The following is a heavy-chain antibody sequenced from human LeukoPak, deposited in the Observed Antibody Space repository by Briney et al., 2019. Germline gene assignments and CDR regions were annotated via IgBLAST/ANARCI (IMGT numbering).Heavy chain of an antibody. Sequence: PGGSLRLSCAASGFTFSSYGMHWVRQAPGKGLEWVAVISYDGSNKYYADSVKGRFTISRDNSKNTLYLQMKSLRAEDTAVYYCAKDVCSSTSCYVFRYWGQGTLVTVSS. V-gene: IGHV3-30*18. CDR1: GFTFSSYG. D-gene: IGHD2-2*01. CDR2: ISYDGSNK. CDR3: AKDVCSSTSCYVFRY. J-gene: IGHJ4*02.